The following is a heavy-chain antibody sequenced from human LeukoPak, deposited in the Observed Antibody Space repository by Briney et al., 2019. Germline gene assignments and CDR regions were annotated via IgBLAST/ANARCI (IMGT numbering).Heavy chain of an antibody. CDR2: IYYSGST. D-gene: IGHD3-9*01. J-gene: IGHJ6*04. Sequence: SETLSLTCTVPGGSVSSGSYYWSWIRQPPGKGLEWIGYIYYSGSTNYNPSLKSRVTISVDTSKNQFSLKLSSVTAADTAVYYCARAGGYDILDGMDVWGKGTTVTVSS. V-gene: IGHV4-61*01. CDR1: GGSVSSGSYY. CDR3: ARAGGYDILDGMDV.